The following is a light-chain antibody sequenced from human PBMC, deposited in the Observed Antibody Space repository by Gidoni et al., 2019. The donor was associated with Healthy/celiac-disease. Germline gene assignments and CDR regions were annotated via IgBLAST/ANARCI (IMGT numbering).Light chain of an antibody. CDR1: SSDVGGYNY. V-gene: IGLV2-11*01. Sequence: QSALTQPRSAAGSPGQSVTISCTGTSSDVGGYNYVSWYQQHPGKAPKLMIYDVSKRPSGVPDRFSGSKSGNTASLTISGRQAEDEADYYCCSYAGSYTYVFGTGTKVTVL. CDR2: DVS. J-gene: IGLJ1*01. CDR3: CSYAGSYTYV.